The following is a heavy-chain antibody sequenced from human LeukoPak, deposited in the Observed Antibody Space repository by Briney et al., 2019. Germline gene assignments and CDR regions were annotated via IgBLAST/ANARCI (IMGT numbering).Heavy chain of an antibody. Sequence: SETLSLTCTVSGGSISSYYWSWIRQPPGKGLEWIGYVYYSGSTNYNPSLKSRVTISVDTSKNQFSLKLSSVTAADTAVYYCARLVSYYDFWSGYFNWFDPWGQGTLVTVSS. J-gene: IGHJ5*02. CDR3: ARLVSYYDFWSGYFNWFDP. CDR1: GGSISSYY. D-gene: IGHD3-3*01. V-gene: IGHV4-59*08. CDR2: VYYSGST.